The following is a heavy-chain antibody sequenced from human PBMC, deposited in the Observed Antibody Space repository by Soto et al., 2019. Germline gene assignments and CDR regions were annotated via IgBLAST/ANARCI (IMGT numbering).Heavy chain of an antibody. CDR2: TYYRSKWDI. J-gene: IGHJ4*02. CDR1: GDSVSSNSAA. V-gene: IGHV6-1*01. D-gene: IGHD3-10*01. CDR3: ARESGHPNWFGSPGGGYFDY. Sequence: PSQTLSLTCAISGDSVSSNSAAWNWIRQSPSRGLEWLGRTYYRSKWDIDYAVSVKSRITINPDTSKNQFSLQLNSVTPEDTAVYYCARESGHPNWFGSPGGGYFDYWGQGTLVTVSS.